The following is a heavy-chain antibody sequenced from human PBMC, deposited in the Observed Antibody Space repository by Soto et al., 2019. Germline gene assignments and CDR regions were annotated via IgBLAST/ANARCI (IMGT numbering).Heavy chain of an antibody. CDR2: INPNSGGT. V-gene: IGHV1-2*02. J-gene: IGHJ3*02. Sequence: ASVKVSCKASGYTFTGYYMHWVRQAPGQGLEWMGWINPNSGGTNYAQKFQGRVTMTRDTSISTAYMEPSRLRSDDTAVYYCAKLYDFWSGDDAFDIWGQGTMVTVSS. CDR3: AKLYDFWSGDDAFDI. CDR1: GYTFTGYY. D-gene: IGHD3-3*01.